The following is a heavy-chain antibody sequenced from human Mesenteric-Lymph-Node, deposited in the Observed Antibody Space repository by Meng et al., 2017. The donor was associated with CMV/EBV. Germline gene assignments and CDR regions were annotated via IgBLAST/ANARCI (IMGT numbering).Heavy chain of an antibody. CDR3: AKHLYDILTGYYHYGMDV. CDR1: GFTFSDYY. J-gene: IGHJ6*02. CDR2: ISSSGRDT. D-gene: IGHD3-9*01. Sequence: GGSLRLSCAASGFTFSDYYMNWVRQAPGKGLEWVSSISSSGRDTYYADSVKGRFTISRDNSKNTLYLQMNSLRVEDTAVYYCAKHLYDILTGYYHYGMDVWGQGTTVTVSS. V-gene: IGHV3-23*01.